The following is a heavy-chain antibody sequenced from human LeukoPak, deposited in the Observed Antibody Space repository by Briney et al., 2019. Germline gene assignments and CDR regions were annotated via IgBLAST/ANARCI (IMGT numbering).Heavy chain of an antibody. CDR3: PRDKGGMVPFAH. Sequence: GGSLRLSCEASGFTFNTFWMSWVRQAPGKGLEWVANINQGGRDTNYVDSVKGRFTSARDDAKNSLYLQMNSLRAEVTGVYFCPRDKGGMVPFAHWGKGTLVTVSS. D-gene: IGHD3-10*01. CDR2: INQGGRDT. V-gene: IGHV3-7*01. J-gene: IGHJ4*02. CDR1: GFTFNTFW.